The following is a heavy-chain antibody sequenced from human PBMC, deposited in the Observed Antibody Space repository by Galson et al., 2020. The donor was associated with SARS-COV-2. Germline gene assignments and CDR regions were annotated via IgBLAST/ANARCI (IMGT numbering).Heavy chain of an antibody. Sequence: GSLRLSCATSGFTFSSHLIRWVRPAPGKGLEWVAHIKQGGSEKYYVDSVKGRFPIPRDNAKNSLYLQMNSLRAEDTAVYYCARDTPMWYYYGSGSYYNPTAHDYWGQGTLVTVSS. CDR3: ARDTPMWYYYGSGSYYNPTAHDY. J-gene: IGHJ4*02. CDR2: IKQGGSEK. CDR1: GFTFSSHL. D-gene: IGHD3-10*01. V-gene: IGHV3-7*01.